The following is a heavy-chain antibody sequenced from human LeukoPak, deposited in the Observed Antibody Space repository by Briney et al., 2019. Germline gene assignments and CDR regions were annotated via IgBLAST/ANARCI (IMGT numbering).Heavy chain of an antibody. J-gene: IGHJ4*01. CDR1: GGSFSDYY. V-gene: IGHV4-34*01. CDR3: ARVQDFETRGYYLGY. Sequence: PSETLSLTCAVYGGSFSDYYWNWIRQPPGKGLEWIGEINHSGSTNYNPSLKSRVTMSVDTFKNQFSLTLSSVTAAHTAVYYCARVQDFETRGYYLGYWGHGTLVTVSS. CDR2: INHSGST. D-gene: IGHD3-22*01.